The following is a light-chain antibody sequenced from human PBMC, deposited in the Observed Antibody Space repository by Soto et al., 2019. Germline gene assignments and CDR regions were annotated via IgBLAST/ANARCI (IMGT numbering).Light chain of an antibody. V-gene: IGKV3-11*01. J-gene: IGKJ5*01. CDR3: QHRSNGPLT. CDR2: DAS. CDR1: QSVSSY. Sequence: EIVLTQSPATLSLSPGERATLSCRASQSVSSYLAWYQQKAGPAPRLLIYDASNWATGIPARFSGSGSGTEFTLTISSLEPEDCAVYFCQHRSNGPLTFVQGTRLEIK.